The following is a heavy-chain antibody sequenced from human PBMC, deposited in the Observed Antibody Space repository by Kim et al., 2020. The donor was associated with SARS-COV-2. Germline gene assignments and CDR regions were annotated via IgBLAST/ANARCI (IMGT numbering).Heavy chain of an antibody. J-gene: IGHJ4*02. CDR3: ARQRRMGDYDFDY. Sequence: YADSVKGRFTISRDNAKNSLYLQMNSLRDEDTAVYYCARQRRMGDYDFDYWGQGTLVTVSS. V-gene: IGHV3-48*02. D-gene: IGHD3-22*01.